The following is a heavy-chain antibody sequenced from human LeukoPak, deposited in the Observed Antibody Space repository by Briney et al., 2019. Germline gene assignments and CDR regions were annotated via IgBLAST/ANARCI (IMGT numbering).Heavy chain of an antibody. CDR2: ISSSSSYI. V-gene: IGHV3-21*01. Sequence: GGSLRLSCAASGFTFSSYSMNWVRQAPGKGLEWVSSISSSSSYIYYADSVKGRFTISRDNAKNSLYLQMNSLRAEDTAVYYCARDHCSSTSCYTTYSWFDPWGQGTLVTVSS. CDR3: ARDHCSSTSCYTTYSWFDP. CDR1: GFTFSSYS. D-gene: IGHD2-2*02. J-gene: IGHJ5*02.